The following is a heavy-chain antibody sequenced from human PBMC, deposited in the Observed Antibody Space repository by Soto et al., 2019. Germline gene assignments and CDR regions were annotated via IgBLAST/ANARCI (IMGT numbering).Heavy chain of an antibody. D-gene: IGHD4-17*01. CDR3: ARMYGDYGFDY. CDR1: GFTFSSYS. Sequence: PGGSLRLSCAASGFTFSSYSMNWVRQAPGKWLEWVSSISSSSSYIYYADSVKGRFTTSRDNAKNSLYLQMNSLRAEDTAVYYCARMYGDYGFDYWGQGXLVTVYS. V-gene: IGHV3-21*01. CDR2: ISSSSSYI. J-gene: IGHJ4*02.